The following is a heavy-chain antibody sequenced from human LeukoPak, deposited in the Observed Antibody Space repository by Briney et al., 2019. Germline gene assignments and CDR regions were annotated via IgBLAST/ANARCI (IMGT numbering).Heavy chain of an antibody. J-gene: IGHJ4*02. V-gene: IGHV4-4*07. CDR3: ARGPLLGELSYYFDY. CDR2: IYISGSGST. D-gene: IGHD3-16*02. Sequence: SETLSLTCTVSGGSISSYYWSWIRQPAGKGLEWIGRIYISGSGSTNYNPSLKSRVTISVDTSKNQFSLKLSSVTAADTAVYYCARGPLLGELSYYFDYWGQGTLVTVSS. CDR1: GGSISSYY.